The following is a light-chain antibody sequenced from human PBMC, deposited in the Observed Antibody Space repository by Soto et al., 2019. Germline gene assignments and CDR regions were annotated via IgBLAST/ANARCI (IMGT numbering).Light chain of an antibody. J-gene: IGKJ3*01. Sequence: EIVLTQSPGTLSLSPGERATLSCRASQSVSSNYLAWYQQKPGQAPSLLIYGASSGASGIPDRFSGSGSGTDFTLTISRLEPEDFAVYYCQQYGSSLLTFGPRTKVDI. CDR1: QSVSSNY. CDR2: GAS. V-gene: IGKV3-20*01. CDR3: QQYGSSLLT.